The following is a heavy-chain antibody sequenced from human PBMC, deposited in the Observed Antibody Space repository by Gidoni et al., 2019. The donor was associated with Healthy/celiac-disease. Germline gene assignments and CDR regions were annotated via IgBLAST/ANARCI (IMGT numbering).Heavy chain of an antibody. CDR3: ASLIIAVAGTRPDY. D-gene: IGHD6-19*01. CDR1: GGSISSSSYY. J-gene: IGHJ4*02. V-gene: IGHV4-39*01. CDR2: IYYSGST. Sequence: QLQLQESGPGLVKPSETLSLTCTVSGGSISSSSYYWGWIRQPPGKGLEWIGSIYYSGSTYYNPSLKSRVTISVDTSKNQFSLKLSSVTAADTAVYYCASLIIAVAGTRPDYWGQGTLVTVSS.